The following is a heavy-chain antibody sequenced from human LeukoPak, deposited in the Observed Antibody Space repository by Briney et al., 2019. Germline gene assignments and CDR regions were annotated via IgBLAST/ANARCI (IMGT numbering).Heavy chain of an antibody. J-gene: IGHJ4*02. D-gene: IGHD3-3*01. Sequence: QPEGSLRLSCAASGFTFSDYYMSWIRQAPGKGLEWVSAISGSGGSTYYADSVKGRFTISRDNSKNTLYLQMNSLRAEDTAVYYCAKAPRGFWSGSNFDYWGQGTLVTVSS. V-gene: IGHV3-23*01. CDR3: AKAPRGFWSGSNFDY. CDR1: GFTFSDYY. CDR2: ISGSGGST.